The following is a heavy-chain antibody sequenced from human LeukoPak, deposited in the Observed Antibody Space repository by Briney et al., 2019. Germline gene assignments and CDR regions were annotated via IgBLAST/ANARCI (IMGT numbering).Heavy chain of an antibody. CDR3: ASYYYDSSGYYYSFDY. V-gene: IGHV1-24*01. CDR2: FDPEDGET. D-gene: IGHD3-22*01. J-gene: IGHJ4*02. Sequence: ASVKVSCKASGYTFTSYYMHWVRQAPGKGLEWMGGFDPEDGETIYAQKFQGRVTMTEDTSTDTAYMELSSLRSEDTAVYYCASYYYDSSGYYYSFDYWGQGTLVTVSS. CDR1: GYTFTSYY.